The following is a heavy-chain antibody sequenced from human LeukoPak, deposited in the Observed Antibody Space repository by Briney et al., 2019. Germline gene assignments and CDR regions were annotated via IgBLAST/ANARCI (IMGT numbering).Heavy chain of an antibody. Sequence: SETLPLIYTFCGGYFSCYYWSWIRPPAGKGLAWIGRIYTSGSTYYNPSLKSRVTMSADTSKNQFSLKLSSVTAADTAVYYCARGAYHYGSGSYYFDYWGQGILVTVSS. CDR2: IYTSGST. CDR3: ARGAYHYGSGSYYFDY. J-gene: IGHJ4*02. V-gene: IGHV4-4*07. D-gene: IGHD3-10*01. CDR1: GGYFSCYY.